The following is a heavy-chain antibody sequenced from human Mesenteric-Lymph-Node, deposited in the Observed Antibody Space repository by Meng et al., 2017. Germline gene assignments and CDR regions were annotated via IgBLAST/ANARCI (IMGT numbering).Heavy chain of an antibody. Sequence: ASVKVSCKASGYTFTSYGISWVRQAPGQGLEWMGIINPSGGSTSYAQKFQGRVTMTRDTSTSTVYMELSSLRSEDTAVYYCARRLPAAGNWFDPWGQGTLVTVSS. D-gene: IGHD2-2*01. J-gene: IGHJ5*02. CDR3: ARRLPAAGNWFDP. CDR1: GYTFTSYG. V-gene: IGHV1-46*01. CDR2: INPSGGST.